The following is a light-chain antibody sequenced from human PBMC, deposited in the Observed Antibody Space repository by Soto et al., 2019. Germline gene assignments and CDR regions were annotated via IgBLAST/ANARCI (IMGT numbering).Light chain of an antibody. CDR3: LQNNNYPLT. V-gene: IGKV1-6*01. Sequence: AIQMTQSPSSLSASVGDRVTVTCRASQDIRSDVGWYQQKPGQAPKVLMYAASRLHSGVPSTFSGSGSGTNCVLTISSLQPEDVATYYCLQNNNYPLTFGGGTKV. J-gene: IGKJ4*01. CDR1: QDIRSD. CDR2: AAS.